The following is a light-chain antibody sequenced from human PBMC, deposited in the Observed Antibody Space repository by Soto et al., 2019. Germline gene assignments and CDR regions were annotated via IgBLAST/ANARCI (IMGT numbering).Light chain of an antibody. CDR2: GAS. CDR3: QGYDSSPYP. CDR1: QSVSSPY. J-gene: IGKJ2*01. Sequence: EIVLTQSPGTLSLSPGERATLSCRASQSVSSPYLAWYQQKPGQAPRLLIYGASSRATGIPDRFSGSGSGTAFTLTISSLAPADFEVYYCQGYDSSPYPFGQGTKLEIK. V-gene: IGKV3-20*01.